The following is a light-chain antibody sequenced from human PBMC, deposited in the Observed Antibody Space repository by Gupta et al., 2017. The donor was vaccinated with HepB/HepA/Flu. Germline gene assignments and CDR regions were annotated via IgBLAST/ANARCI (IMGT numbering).Light chain of an antibody. J-gene: IGKJ4*01. CDR3: QQYVSSPLS. V-gene: IGKV4-1*01. CDR2: WAS. Sequence: DIVMNQSPHSLSLSLGARATINCKSSQNILSRSNNKNYLAWYQQKAGQPPKLLIYWASTRESGVPDRFSGSGSETXFTLTIXSLQAEDVAIYYCQQYVSSPLSFGXGTKVEI. CDR1: QNILSRSNNKNY.